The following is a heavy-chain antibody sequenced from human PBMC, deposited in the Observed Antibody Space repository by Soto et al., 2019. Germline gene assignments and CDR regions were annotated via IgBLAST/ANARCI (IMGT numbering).Heavy chain of an antibody. V-gene: IGHV4-34*01. CDR1: GGSSSNYY. J-gene: IGHJ2*01. CDR3: AKLRADSSGQFYWFFDL. Sequence: QVQLQQWGAGLLKPSETVSLTCAVYGGSSSNYYWTWIRQPPGQGLEWIGEIDQSGGTNYDPSLVSRVTISRDTIKNQFSLKLSSVTAADTAVYYCAKLRADSSGQFYWFFDLWGPGTLVTVSS. CDR2: IDQSGGT. D-gene: IGHD3-22*01.